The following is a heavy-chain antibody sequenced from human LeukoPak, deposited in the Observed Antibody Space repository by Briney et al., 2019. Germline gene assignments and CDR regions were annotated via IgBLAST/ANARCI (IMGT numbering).Heavy chain of an antibody. Sequence: PGGSLRLSCAASGFTFNSYSMNWVRQTPGKGLEWVSSISSTTIYIYYADSVKGRFTISRDNAKSSVYLQMNSLRAEDTAVYYCARGSGTEGLDYWGQGTLVTVSS. CDR1: GFTFNSYS. CDR3: ARGSGTEGLDY. V-gene: IGHV3-21*01. CDR2: ISSTTIYI. D-gene: IGHD5-12*01. J-gene: IGHJ4*02.